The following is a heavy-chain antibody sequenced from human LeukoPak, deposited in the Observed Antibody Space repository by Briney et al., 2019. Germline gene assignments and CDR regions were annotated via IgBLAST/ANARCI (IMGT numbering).Heavy chain of an antibody. D-gene: IGHD3-3*01. CDR1: GYTFTSYD. J-gene: IGHJ6*03. V-gene: IGHV1-8*03. Sequence: ASVEVSCKASGYTFTSYDINWVRQATGQGLEWMGWMNPNSGNTGYAQKFQGRVTITRNTSISTAYMELSSLRSEDTAVYYCAREVSINDFWSGYLDHYYYYMDVWGKGTTVTVSS. CDR2: MNPNSGNT. CDR3: AREVSINDFWSGYLDHYYYYMDV.